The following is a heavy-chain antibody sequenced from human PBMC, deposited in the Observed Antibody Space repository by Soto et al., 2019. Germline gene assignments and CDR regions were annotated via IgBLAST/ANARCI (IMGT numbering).Heavy chain of an antibody. V-gene: IGHV4-59*01. Sequence: PSDTVSPTCTVSVGSLNTYYGICICQAPGKGLEWIGYIYYSGSGNYNPSLKSRLTISLDTSKNQFSLKLTSVTAADTAVYYCARGWNNGFDGMDVWGQGTTVTVSS. CDR2: IYYSGSG. J-gene: IGHJ6*02. CDR3: ARGWNNGFDGMDV. CDR1: VGSLNTYY. D-gene: IGHD1-1*01.